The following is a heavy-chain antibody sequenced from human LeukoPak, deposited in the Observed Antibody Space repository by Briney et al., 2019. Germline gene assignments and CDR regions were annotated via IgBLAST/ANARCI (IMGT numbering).Heavy chain of an antibody. V-gene: IGHV3-23*01. J-gene: IGHJ6*02. CDR2: ISGSGGST. D-gene: IGHD1-26*01. CDR3: AKAPVGATPYYYYGMDV. CDR1: GFTFSSYA. Sequence: PRGSLRVSCAASGFTFSSYAMSWVRQAPGKGLEWVSAISGSGGSTYYADSVKGRFTISRDNSKNTLYLQMNSLRAEDTAVYYCAKAPVGATPYYYYGMDVWGQGTTVTVSS.